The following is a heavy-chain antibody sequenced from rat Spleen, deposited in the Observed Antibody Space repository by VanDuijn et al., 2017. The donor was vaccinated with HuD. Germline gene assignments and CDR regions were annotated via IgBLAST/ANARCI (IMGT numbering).Heavy chain of an antibody. CDR1: GFTFSDYY. V-gene: IGHV5-29*01. CDR2: ISSDGRRN. D-gene: IGHD1-4*01. J-gene: IGHJ3*01. CDR3: ARHELPGYNWFAY. Sequence: EVQLVESDGGLVQPGRSLKLSCAASGFTFSDYYMAWVRQAPTKGLEWVATISSDGRRNYYRDSVKGRFTISRNNAKSSLYLQMDSLRSADTATYYCARHELPGYNWFAYWGQGTLVTVSS.